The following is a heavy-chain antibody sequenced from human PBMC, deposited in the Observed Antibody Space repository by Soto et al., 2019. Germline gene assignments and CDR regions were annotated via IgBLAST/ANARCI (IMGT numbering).Heavy chain of an antibody. D-gene: IGHD6-19*01. Sequence: SETLSLTCAVSGGSISSSNWWSWVRQPPGKGLEWIGEIYHSGSTNYNPSLKSRVTISVDKSKNQFSLKLSSVTAADTAVYYCARRGSSVWIYYYYCMDVWGQGTTVTVSS. J-gene: IGHJ6*02. CDR2: IYHSGST. CDR1: GGSISSSNW. CDR3: ARRGSSVWIYYYYCMDV. V-gene: IGHV4-4*02.